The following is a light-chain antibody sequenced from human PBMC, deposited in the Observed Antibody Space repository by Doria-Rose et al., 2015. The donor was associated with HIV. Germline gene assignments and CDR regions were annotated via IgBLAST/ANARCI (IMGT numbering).Light chain of an antibody. Sequence: DIRVTQSPESLGMSLGERATLNCKSNQSLLYTSKNYLAWYQQKPGQPPKLLIYWASTWQSGVPARFSGSGSGTDFTLTISSLEAEDVAVYYCQQYYGTPSFGPGTTVDIK. CDR3: QQYYGTPS. J-gene: IGKJ3*01. CDR1: QSLLYTSKNY. CDR2: WAS. V-gene: IGKV4-1*01.